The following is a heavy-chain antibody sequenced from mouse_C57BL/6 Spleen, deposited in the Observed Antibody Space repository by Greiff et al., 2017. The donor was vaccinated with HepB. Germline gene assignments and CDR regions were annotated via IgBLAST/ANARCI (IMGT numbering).Heavy chain of an antibody. V-gene: IGHV1-26*01. CDR3: ARRPYYSILYAMDY. J-gene: IGHJ4*01. Sequence: EVQLQQSGPELVKPGASVKISCKASGYTFTDYYMNWVKQSHGKSLEWIGDINPNNGGTSYNQKFKGKATLTVDKSSSTAYMELRSLTSEDSAVYYCARRPYYSILYAMDYWGQGTSVTVSS. CDR2: INPNNGGT. CDR1: GYTFTDYY. D-gene: IGHD2-5*01.